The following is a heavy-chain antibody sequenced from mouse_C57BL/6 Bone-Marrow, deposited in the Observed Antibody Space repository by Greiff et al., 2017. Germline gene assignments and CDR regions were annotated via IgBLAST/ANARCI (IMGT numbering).Heavy chain of an antibody. D-gene: IGHD1-1*01. CDR3: ASGYCGSSYERFAY. CDR2: IWGVGST. Sequence: QVQLKESGPGLVAPSQSLSITCTVSGFSLTSYGVDWVRQSPGKGLEWLGVIWGVGSTNYNSALKSRLSTSKDNSKSQVFLKMNSLQTDDTEMYYCASGYCGSSYERFAYWGQGTLVTVSA. CDR1: GFSLTSYG. V-gene: IGHV2-6*01. J-gene: IGHJ3*01.